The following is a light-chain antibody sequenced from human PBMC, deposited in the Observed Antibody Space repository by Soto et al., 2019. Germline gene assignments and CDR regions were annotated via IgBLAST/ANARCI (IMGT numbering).Light chain of an antibody. J-gene: IGKJ5*01. Sequence: CRGSQSVSSSYLAWYQQKPGQAPRLLIYGASSRASGITDRFSGGLSGTHSTLTILRLLSEYVAVYFFQHLVERSPIIFSQGTRLEIK. CDR3: QHLVERSPII. CDR1: QSVSSSY. CDR2: GAS. V-gene: IGKV3-20*01.